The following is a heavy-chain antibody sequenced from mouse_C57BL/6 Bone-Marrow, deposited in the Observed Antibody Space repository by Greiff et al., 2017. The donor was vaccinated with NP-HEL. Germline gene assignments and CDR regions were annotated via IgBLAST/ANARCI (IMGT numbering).Heavy chain of an antibody. J-gene: IGHJ2*01. V-gene: IGHV1-63*01. D-gene: IGHD3-2*02. CDR3: AREGGLRLQYYFDY. CDR2: IYPGGGYT. Sequence: QVQLQQSGAELVRPGTSVKMYCKASGYTFTNYWIGWAKQRPGHGLEWIGDIYPGGGYTNYNEKFKGKATLTADKSSSTAYMQFSSLTSEDSAIYYCAREGGLRLQYYFDYWGQGTTLTVSS. CDR1: GYTFTNYW.